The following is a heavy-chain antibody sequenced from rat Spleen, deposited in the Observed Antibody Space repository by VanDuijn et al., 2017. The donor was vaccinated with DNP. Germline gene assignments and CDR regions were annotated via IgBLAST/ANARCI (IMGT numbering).Heavy chain of an antibody. Sequence: EVQLVGSGGGLVQPGRSLKLSCEASGFTFSSFAMAWVRQAPKKGLEWVATITSGGSNTYYPDSVKGRFTTTRDNAKSTLYLQMDSLRSEDTATYYCAKTPSPNYGFTSFDYWGQGVMVTVSS. CDR1: GFTFSSFA. V-gene: IGHV5-25*01. CDR2: ITSGGSNT. CDR3: AKTPSPNYGFTSFDY. D-gene: IGHD1-11*01. J-gene: IGHJ2*01.